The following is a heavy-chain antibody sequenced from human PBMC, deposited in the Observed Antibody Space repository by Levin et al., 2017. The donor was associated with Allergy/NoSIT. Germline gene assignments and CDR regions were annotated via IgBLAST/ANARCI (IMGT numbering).Heavy chain of an antibody. Sequence: LRLSCTVSGGSISSGGYYWSWIRQHPGKGLEWIGYIYYSGSTYYNPSLKSRVTISVDTSKNQFSLKLSSVTAADTAVYYCARESGVSRSGGDYWGQGTLVTVSS. J-gene: IGHJ4*02. CDR1: GGSISSGGYY. D-gene: IGHD2-15*01. CDR3: ARESGVSRSGGDY. CDR2: IYYSGST. V-gene: IGHV4-31*03.